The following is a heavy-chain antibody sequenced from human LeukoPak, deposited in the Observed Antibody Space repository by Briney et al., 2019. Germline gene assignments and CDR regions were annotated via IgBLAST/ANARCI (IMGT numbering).Heavy chain of an antibody. Sequence: PGGSLRLSCAASGFTFSSYGMHWVRQAPGKGLEWVAFIRYDGSNKYYADSVKGRFTISRDNSKNTLYLQMNSLRAEDTAVYYCARIAVAGYWYFDLWGRGTLVTVSS. CDR1: GFTFSSYG. D-gene: IGHD6-19*01. V-gene: IGHV3-30*02. J-gene: IGHJ2*01. CDR3: ARIAVAGYWYFDL. CDR2: IRYDGSNK.